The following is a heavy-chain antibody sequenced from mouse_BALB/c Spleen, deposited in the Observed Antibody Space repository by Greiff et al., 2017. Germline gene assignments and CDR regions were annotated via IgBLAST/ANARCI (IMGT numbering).Heavy chain of an antibody. Sequence: EVQLVESGADLVKPGGSLKLSCAASGFTFSSYGMSWVRQTPDKRLEWVATISSGGSYTYYPDSVKGRFTITRDNAKNTPYLQMSSLTSEDTAMYYCARDGGYDEDYAMDYWGQGTSVTVSS. CDR3: ARDGGYDEDYAMDY. V-gene: IGHV5-6*01. CDR2: ISSGGSYT. J-gene: IGHJ4*01. D-gene: IGHD2-2*01. CDR1: GFTFSSYG.